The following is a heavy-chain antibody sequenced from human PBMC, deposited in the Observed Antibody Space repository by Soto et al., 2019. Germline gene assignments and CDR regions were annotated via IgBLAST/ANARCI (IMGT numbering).Heavy chain of an antibody. D-gene: IGHD3-3*01. J-gene: IGHJ4*02. V-gene: IGHV3-23*01. CDR3: AKDRLTVFGVVVTFED. Sequence: EVQLLESGGGLVQPGGSLRLSCATDGFTFDSYAMHWVRQAPGKGLEWVSSRSGSGYQTYYADSVKGRLTISRDRSKNTVYMQMNSLRAEDTAVYFCAKDRLTVFGVVVTFEDWGRGTLVTVAS. CDR2: RSGSGYQT. CDR1: GFTFDSYA.